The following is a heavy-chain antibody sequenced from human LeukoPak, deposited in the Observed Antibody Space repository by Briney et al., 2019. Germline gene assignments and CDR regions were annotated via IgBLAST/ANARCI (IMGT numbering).Heavy chain of an antibody. Sequence: GGSLRLSCAASGVTVGNNYMNWVRQAPGKGLERVSLIYSGGSTHYADSVKGRLTISRDNSKNTLYLQMNSLRVDDTAVYYCARDPPAVAANTYGWGQGTLVTVSS. J-gene: IGHJ4*02. CDR2: IYSGGST. V-gene: IGHV3-66*01. CDR1: GVTVGNNY. D-gene: IGHD6-6*01. CDR3: ARDPPAVAANTYG.